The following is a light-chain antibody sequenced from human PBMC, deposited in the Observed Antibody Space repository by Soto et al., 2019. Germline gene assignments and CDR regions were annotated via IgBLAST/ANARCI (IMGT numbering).Light chain of an antibody. CDR3: QQYDSSPRT. V-gene: IGKV3-20*01. Sequence: EIVLTQSPGTRPWSPGKRATPSGRASKGFTTTSLAWYQQKPGQAPRLLISGASRRAAGIPDRFSGSGSGTDFTLTISRLESEDIAVYYCQQYDSSPRTFGQGTRVEIK. CDR1: KGFTTTS. CDR2: GAS. J-gene: IGKJ1*01.